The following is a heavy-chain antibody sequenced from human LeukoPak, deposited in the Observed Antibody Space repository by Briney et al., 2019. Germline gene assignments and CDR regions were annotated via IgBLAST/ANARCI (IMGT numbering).Heavy chain of an antibody. CDR3: ARHAVTVVRVDAFDI. J-gene: IGHJ3*02. V-gene: IGHV4-34*01. D-gene: IGHD3-10*01. CDR2: INHSGST. Sequence: PSETLSLTCAVYGESFSGFHWSWIRQAPGMGLEWIGEINHSGSTNYSASLKSRVTISVDTSKNQFSLKLDSVTAADTAVFYCARHAVTVVRVDAFDIWGQGTMVTVSS. CDR1: GESFSGFH.